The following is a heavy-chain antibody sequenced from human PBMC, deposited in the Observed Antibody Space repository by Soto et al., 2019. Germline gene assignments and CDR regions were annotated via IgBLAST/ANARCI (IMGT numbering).Heavy chain of an antibody. Sequence: GGSLRLSCAASGFTVSSNYMSWVRQAPGKGLEWVSVIYSGGSTYYADSVKGRFTISRDNSKNTLYLQMNSLRAEDTAVYYCARDSVSGSYYYYYGMDVWGQGTTVTVSS. CDR1: GFTVSSNY. V-gene: IGHV3-66*01. J-gene: IGHJ6*02. CDR2: IYSGGST. CDR3: ARDSVSGSYYYYYGMDV. D-gene: IGHD1-26*01.